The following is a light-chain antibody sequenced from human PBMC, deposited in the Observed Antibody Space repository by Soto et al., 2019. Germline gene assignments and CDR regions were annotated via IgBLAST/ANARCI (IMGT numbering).Light chain of an antibody. V-gene: IGKV3-20*01. Sequence: TQSPSPLSASVVDRVTITCRASQSVSSTYVAWYQQKSGQAPRLLIYGASSRATGIPDRFSGSGSGTDFTLTIRRLEPEDFAAYYCHQYVSSWTFGQGTKVDIK. CDR3: HQYVSSWT. J-gene: IGKJ1*01. CDR2: GAS. CDR1: QSVSSTY.